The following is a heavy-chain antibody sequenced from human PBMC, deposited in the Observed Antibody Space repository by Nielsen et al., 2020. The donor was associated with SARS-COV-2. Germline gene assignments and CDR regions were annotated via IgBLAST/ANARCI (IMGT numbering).Heavy chain of an antibody. Sequence: GESLKISCAASGFTFSSYAMHWVRQAPGKGLEWVAVISYDGSNKYYADSVKGRFTISRDNSKNTLYLQMNSLRAEDTAVYYCARVFNDYDILTGYDYWGQGTLVTVSS. CDR1: GFTFSSYA. CDR2: ISYDGSNK. CDR3: ARVFNDYDILTGYDY. J-gene: IGHJ4*02. D-gene: IGHD3-9*01. V-gene: IGHV3-30-3*01.